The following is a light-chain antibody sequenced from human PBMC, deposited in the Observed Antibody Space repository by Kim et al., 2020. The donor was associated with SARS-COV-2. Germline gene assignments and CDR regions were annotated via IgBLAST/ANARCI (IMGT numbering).Light chain of an antibody. CDR3: QQYNSYSGT. Sequence: ASVEYRVTITCRASQSTSSLCAWYRHKPGKSPKLLFYKASSLESVVPSSCSGSGSGTEFTLTISSLQPVDFASYYCQQYNSYSGTFSQESKVDIK. V-gene: IGKV1-5*03. CDR1: QSTSSL. J-gene: IGKJ1*01. CDR2: KAS.